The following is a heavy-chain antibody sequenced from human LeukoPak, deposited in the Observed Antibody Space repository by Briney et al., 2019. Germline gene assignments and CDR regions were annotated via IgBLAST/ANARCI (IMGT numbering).Heavy chain of an antibody. D-gene: IGHD6-13*01. CDR3: ARRSSSWRGWFDP. CDR1: GGSISSYY. J-gene: IGHJ5*02. CDR2: IYYSGST. V-gene: IGHV4-59*01. Sequence: SETLSLTCTVSGGSISSYYWSWLRQPPGKGLEWSGYIYYSGSTNYNPSLKGRVTISVDTSKNQFSLKLSSVTAADTAVYYCARRSSSWRGWFDPWGQGTLVTVSS.